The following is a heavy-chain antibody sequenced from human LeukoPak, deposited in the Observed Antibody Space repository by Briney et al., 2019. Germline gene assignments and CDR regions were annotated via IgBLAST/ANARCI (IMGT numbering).Heavy chain of an antibody. CDR1: GYTLTELS. CDR2: FDPEDGET. J-gene: IGHJ1*01. CDR3: ATDGNYYDSSGYCC. Sequence: ASVKVSFKVSGYTLTELSMHWVRQAPAKGLEWMGGFDPEDGETIYAQKFEGRVTMTAKTTTDTAYMELSSMRCEDTTVYYCATDGNYYDSSGYCCWGQGTLVTVSS. D-gene: IGHD3-22*01. V-gene: IGHV1-24*01.